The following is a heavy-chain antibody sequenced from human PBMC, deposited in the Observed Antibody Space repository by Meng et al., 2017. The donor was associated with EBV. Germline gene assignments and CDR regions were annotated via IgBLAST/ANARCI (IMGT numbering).Heavy chain of an antibody. V-gene: IGHV4-61*01. CDR1: GGSGSSGSHY. CDR3: ARGRNSYGNGLDI. J-gene: IGHJ3*02. Sequence: VQRQDSGSGLVKPSETLSLTCTVSGGSGSSGSHYWSWIRQPPGKGLEWIGYIYYSGSTNYNPSLKSRVTISVDTSKNQFSLKLSSVTAADTAVYYCARGRNSYGNGLDIWGQGTMVTVSS. D-gene: IGHD5-18*01. CDR2: IYYSGST.